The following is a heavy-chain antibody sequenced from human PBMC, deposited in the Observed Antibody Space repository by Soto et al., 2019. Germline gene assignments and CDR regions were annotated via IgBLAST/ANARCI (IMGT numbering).Heavy chain of an antibody. V-gene: IGHV1-18*01. Sequence: ASVKVSCKASGYTFTSYGISWVRQATGQGLEWMGWISPYNGNTSYAQKLQGRVTMTTNTSISTAYMELSSLRSEDTAVYYCARVLRWEDAFDIWGQGTMVTVSS. D-gene: IGHD1-26*01. CDR3: ARVLRWEDAFDI. CDR1: GYTFTSYG. J-gene: IGHJ3*02. CDR2: ISPYNGNT.